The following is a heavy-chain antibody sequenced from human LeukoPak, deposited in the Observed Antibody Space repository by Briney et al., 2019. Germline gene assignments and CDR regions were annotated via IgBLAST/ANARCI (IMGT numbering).Heavy chain of an antibody. J-gene: IGHJ4*02. CDR1: GGSISSYY. CDR3: ARHTGYSSGWYGTSGFDY. D-gene: IGHD6-19*01. CDR2: IYYSGST. Sequence: SETLSLTCTVSGGSISSYYWSWIRQPPGKGLEWIGYIYYSGSTNYNPSLKSRVTISVDTSKNQFSLKLSSVTAADTAVYYCARHTGYSSGWYGTSGFDYWGQGTLVTVSS. V-gene: IGHV4-59*08.